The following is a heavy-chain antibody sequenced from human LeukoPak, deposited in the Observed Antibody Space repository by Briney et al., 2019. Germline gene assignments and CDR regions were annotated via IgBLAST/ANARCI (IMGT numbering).Heavy chain of an antibody. CDR3: ARVYPRYDAFDI. Sequence: SETLSLTCTVSGGSISSYYWSWIRQPPGKGLEWIGYIYYSGSTNYNPSLKSRVTISVDTSKNQFSLKLSSVTAADTAVYYCARVYPRYDAFDIWGQGTMVTVSS. CDR2: IYYSGST. CDR1: GGSISSYY. V-gene: IGHV4-59*01. D-gene: IGHD2/OR15-2a*01. J-gene: IGHJ3*02.